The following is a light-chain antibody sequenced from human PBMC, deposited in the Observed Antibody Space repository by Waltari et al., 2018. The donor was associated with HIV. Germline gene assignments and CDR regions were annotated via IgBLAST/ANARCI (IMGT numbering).Light chain of an antibody. CDR2: RDN. CDR1: SAHIGNT. Sequence: QSVLTQPPSASGAPGQRVTIPCSGSSAHIGNTVYWYQQLPGTAPTVLIYRDNQRPSGVPDRFSGSRSGTSASLDVSGLRSEDEANYICAAWDDILSGWVFGGGTKLTVL. V-gene: IGLV1-47*01. CDR3: AAWDDILSGWV. J-gene: IGLJ3*02.